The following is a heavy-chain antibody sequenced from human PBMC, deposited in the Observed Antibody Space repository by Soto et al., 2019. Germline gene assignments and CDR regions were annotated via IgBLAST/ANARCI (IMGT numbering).Heavy chain of an antibody. J-gene: IGHJ4*02. Sequence: ASVKVSCKASGYSFRFYGINWVRQAPGQGLEWMGWISAYNGNTNYAQKLQDRVTMTTDTSTSTAYMELRSLRSDDTAVYYCARLYYYDSSGYYYVEDFWGQGTLVTSPQ. CDR2: ISAYNGNT. V-gene: IGHV1-18*01. D-gene: IGHD3-22*01. CDR3: ARLYYYDSSGYYYVEDF. CDR1: GYSFRFYG.